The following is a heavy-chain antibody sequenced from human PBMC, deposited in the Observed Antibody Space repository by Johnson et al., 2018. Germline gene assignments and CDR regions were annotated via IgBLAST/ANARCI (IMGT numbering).Heavy chain of an antibody. D-gene: IGHD2/OR15-2a*01. J-gene: IGHJ6*02. V-gene: IGHV3-11*01. Sequence: QVQLVESGGGLVKPGGSLRLSCVASGFFFRDYYMTWIRQAPGKGLECLSYSTSSGNTIYYADPLKGRSTISRDNVKNSLYLQIDSLRAEDTAVYYCARDNKEYDGLDVWGQRTTGTVSS. CDR1: GFFFRDYY. CDR2: STSSGNTI. CDR3: ARDNKEYDGLDV.